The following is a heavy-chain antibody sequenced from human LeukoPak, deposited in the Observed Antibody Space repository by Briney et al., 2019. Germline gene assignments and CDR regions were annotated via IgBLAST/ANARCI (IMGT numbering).Heavy chain of an antibody. CDR1: GFTFSRYD. J-gene: IGHJ4*02. CDR2: ISGSGGST. D-gene: IGHD1-14*01. V-gene: IGHV3-23*01. Sequence: PGVSLRLSRAASGFTFSRYDMSGVPQPPGKGLVWVLAISGSGGSTYYADSVKGRFTISRDNSKNTLYLQMNSLRAEDTAVYYCAKDLNQLPQHVSLDYWGQGTLVTVSS. CDR3: AKDLNQLPQHVSLDY.